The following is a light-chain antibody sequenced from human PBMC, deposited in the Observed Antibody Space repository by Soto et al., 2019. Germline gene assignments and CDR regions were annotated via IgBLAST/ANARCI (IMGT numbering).Light chain of an antibody. CDR2: WAS. CDR1: QSVLYSSNNKNY. V-gene: IGKV4-1*01. Sequence: IVMTQSPDSVAVSLGERATINCKSSQSVLYSSNNKNYLAWYQQKPGQPPKLLIYWASTRGSGVPDRFSGSGSGTDFTLTISSLQAEDVAVYYCQQYYSTPITFGQGTRLEIK. J-gene: IGKJ5*01. CDR3: QQYYSTPIT.